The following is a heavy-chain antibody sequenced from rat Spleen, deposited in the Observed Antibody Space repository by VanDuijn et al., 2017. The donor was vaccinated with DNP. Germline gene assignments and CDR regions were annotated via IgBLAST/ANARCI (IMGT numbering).Heavy chain of an antibody. Sequence: EVQLVESGGGLVQPGRSLKLSCVTSGFTFNNYWMTWIRQAPGKGLEWIASITNTGGSTYYPDSVKCRFSLSRDNARSTLYLQVNSLRSEDTATYYCARWSRYFDYWGQGVMVTVSS. CDR2: ITNTGGST. CDR3: ARWSRYFDY. CDR1: GFTFNNYW. V-gene: IGHV5-31*01. J-gene: IGHJ2*01.